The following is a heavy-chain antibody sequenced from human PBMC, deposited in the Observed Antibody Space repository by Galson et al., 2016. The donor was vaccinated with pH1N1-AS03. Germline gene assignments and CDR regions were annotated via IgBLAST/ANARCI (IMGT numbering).Heavy chain of an antibody. Sequence: SLRLSCAASGFTFSMSYIHWVRQAPGKGLEWVSRISNDGRNVRYADFVKGRFAVSRDNAKNTVFLQMNSLRADDTAVYFWARRKPNPNFAIWYQHDYGMDVWGQGTTVTVSS. D-gene: IGHD2-2*01. CDR1: GFTFSMSY. V-gene: IGHV3-74*01. J-gene: IGHJ6*02. CDR2: ISNDGRNV. CDR3: ARRKPNPNFAIWYQHDYGMDV.